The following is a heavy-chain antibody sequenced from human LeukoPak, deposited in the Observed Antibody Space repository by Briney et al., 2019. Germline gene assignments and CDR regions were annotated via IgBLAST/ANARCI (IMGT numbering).Heavy chain of an antibody. CDR2: IYYSGST. V-gene: IGHV4-31*03. CDR3: ARGSYSYYFDY. CDR1: GGSISSGGYY. Sequence: SETLSLTCTVSGGSISSGGYYWSWIRQHPGKGLEWIGYIYYSGSTYYNPSLKSRVTISVDTSKNQFSLKLSSVTAADTAVHYCARGSYSYYFDYWGQGTLVTVSS. D-gene: IGHD5-12*01. J-gene: IGHJ4*02.